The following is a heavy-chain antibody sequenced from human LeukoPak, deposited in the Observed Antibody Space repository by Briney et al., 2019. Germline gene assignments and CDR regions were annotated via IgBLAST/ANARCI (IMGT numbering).Heavy chain of an antibody. CDR2: INPNSGGT. Sequence: ASVKVSCKASGYTFTDYFIHWVRQAPGQGLEWMGWINPNSGGTNYAQKSQGRVTMTRDTSISTAYMELSRLRSDDTAVYYCARGTLAAAGTWNWFDPWGQGTLVTVSS. D-gene: IGHD6-13*01. CDR3: ARGTLAAAGTWNWFDP. V-gene: IGHV1-2*02. CDR1: GYTFTDYF. J-gene: IGHJ5*02.